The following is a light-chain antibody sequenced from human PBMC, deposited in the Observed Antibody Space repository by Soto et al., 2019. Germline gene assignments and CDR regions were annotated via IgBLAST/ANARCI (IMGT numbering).Light chain of an antibody. V-gene: IGLV2-8*01. CDR3: SSYAGSSNV. CDR1: SSDVGGYNY. CDR2: EVN. J-gene: IGLJ1*01. Sequence: QSALTQPPSASGSPGQSVAISCTGTSSDVGGYNYVSWYQQHPGKAHKLMICEVNKRPSGVPDRFSGSKSGNTASLTVSGLQAEDEADYYCSSYAGSSNVFGTGTKVTVL.